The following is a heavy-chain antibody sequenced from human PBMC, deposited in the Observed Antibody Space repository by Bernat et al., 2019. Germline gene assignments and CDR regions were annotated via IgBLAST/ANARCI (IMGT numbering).Heavy chain of an antibody. CDR2: ISGSGGST. CDR1: GFTFSSYA. V-gene: IGHV3-23*01. Sequence: EVQLLESGGGLVQPGGSLRLSCVASGFTFSSYAMSWVRQAPGKGLEWVLAISGSGGSTYYADSVKGRYTISRDNSKNTQYLQVNSLRAEDTAVYYCASADSSGYYGDWGQGTLVTVSS. CDR3: ASADSSGYYGD. J-gene: IGHJ4*02. D-gene: IGHD3-22*01.